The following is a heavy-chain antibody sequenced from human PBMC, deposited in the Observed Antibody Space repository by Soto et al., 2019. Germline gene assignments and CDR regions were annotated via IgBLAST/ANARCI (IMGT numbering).Heavy chain of an antibody. Sequence: GGSLRLSCAASGFTFSSYGMHWVRQAPGKGLEWVAVIWYDGSNKYYADSVKGRFTISRDNSKNTLYLQMNSPRAEDTAVYYCARAATLYYYDSSGFADFDYWGQGTLVTVSS. D-gene: IGHD3-22*01. J-gene: IGHJ4*02. CDR1: GFTFSSYG. V-gene: IGHV3-33*01. CDR3: ARAATLYYYDSSGFADFDY. CDR2: IWYDGSNK.